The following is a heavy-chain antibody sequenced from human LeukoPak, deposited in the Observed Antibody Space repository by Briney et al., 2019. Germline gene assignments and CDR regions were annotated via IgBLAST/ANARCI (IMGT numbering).Heavy chain of an antibody. J-gene: IGHJ4*02. CDR3: ARYIIFDSSMGIDY. Sequence: SETLSLTCTVSDDSITIYYWTWIRQPPGKGLEWIGYVDHTGSTNFNPSLNGRVTISRDTSKNHFSLRLRSVTAADTAVYYCARYIIFDSSMGIDYWGQGALVTVSS. CDR2: VDHTGST. CDR1: DDSITIYY. V-gene: IGHV4-59*01. D-gene: IGHD3-22*01.